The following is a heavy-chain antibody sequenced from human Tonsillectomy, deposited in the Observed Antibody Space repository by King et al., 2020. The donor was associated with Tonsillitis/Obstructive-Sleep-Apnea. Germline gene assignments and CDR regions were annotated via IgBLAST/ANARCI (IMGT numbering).Heavy chain of an antibody. J-gene: IGHJ6*03. V-gene: IGHV1-18*01. CDR1: GYTFTRNG. CDR3: ASSTIFGVVIYYIDV. D-gene: IGHD3-3*01. CDR2: ICAYNGNT. Sequence: QLVQSGGEVKKPGASVKVSCKASGYTFTRNGISWVRQAPGQGLEWMGWICAYNGNTNYAQKLQGRVTMTTDTSTSTAYMELRSLRSDDTAVYYCASSTIFGVVIYYIDVWGKGTAVTVSS.